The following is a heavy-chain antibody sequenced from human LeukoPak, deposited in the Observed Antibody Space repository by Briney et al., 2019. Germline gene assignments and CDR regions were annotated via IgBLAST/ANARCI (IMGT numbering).Heavy chain of an antibody. D-gene: IGHD3-22*01. Sequence: GGSLRLSCAASGFTFSSYGMHWVRQAPGKGLEWVAFIRYDGSNKYYADSVKGRFTISRDNSKNTLYLQMNSLRAEDTAVYYCARYYYDSSGYLDYWGQGTLVTVSS. J-gene: IGHJ4*02. V-gene: IGHV3-30*02. CDR3: ARYYYDSSGYLDY. CDR1: GFTFSSYG. CDR2: IRYDGSNK.